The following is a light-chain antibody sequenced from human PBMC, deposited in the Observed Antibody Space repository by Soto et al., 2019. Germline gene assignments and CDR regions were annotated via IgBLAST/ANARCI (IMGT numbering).Light chain of an antibody. CDR2: EVS. CDR1: SSDVGNYKY. J-gene: IGLJ1*01. Sequence: QSALTQPASVSGSPGQSITISCTGTSSDVGNYKYVSWYQQHPGKAPKLMIYEVSNRPSGVSNRFSGSKSGNTASLTISGLQAEDENDYSCFSYTSSGTYVFGTGTKV. CDR3: FSYTSSGTYV. V-gene: IGLV2-14*01.